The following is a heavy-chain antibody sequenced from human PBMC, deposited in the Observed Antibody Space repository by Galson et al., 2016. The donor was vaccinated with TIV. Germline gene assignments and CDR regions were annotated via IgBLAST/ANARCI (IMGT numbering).Heavy chain of an antibody. CDR1: GYTFSIYP. J-gene: IGHJ4*02. V-gene: IGHV1-3*01. Sequence: SVKVSCKASGYTFSIYPIHWVRQAPGQRLEWMGWVNADNGYTKYSRRFQGRVTITRDTSASTAYMELRGLRSEDTAVYYCARHPYCGGACFKYDSWGRGTLVTVVS. CDR3: ARHPYCGGACFKYDS. CDR2: VNADNGYT. D-gene: IGHD2-21*01.